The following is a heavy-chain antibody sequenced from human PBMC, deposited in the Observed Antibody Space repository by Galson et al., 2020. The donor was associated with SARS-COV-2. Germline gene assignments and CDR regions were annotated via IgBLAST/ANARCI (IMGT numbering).Heavy chain of an antibody. CDR1: GGSISSGGSY. J-gene: IGHJ1*01. Sequence: SATLSLTCTVSGGSISSGGSYWNWIRQRPGKGLEWIGYIHFSGSTYYNPSLKSRITISADTSQNHFSLNLTCVTVADTSVYYCARHRPSGCVTPAEYFQLWGQGTLVTVSS. CDR2: IHFSGST. V-gene: IGHV4-31*03. CDR3: ARHRPSGCVTPAEYFQL. D-gene: IGHD4-4*01.